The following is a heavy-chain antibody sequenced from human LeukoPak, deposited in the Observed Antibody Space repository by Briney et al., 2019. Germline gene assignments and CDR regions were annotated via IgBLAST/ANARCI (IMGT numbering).Heavy chain of an antibody. D-gene: IGHD1-1*01. J-gene: IGHJ6*03. CDR3: ARGQDWNVRYMDV. Sequence: GGSLRLSCAASGFTLSSYWMHWVRQAPGKGLVWVSRIDSQGSTTSYADSVKGRFTISRDNAKNTLFLQMNSLKAEDTAVYYCARGQDWNVRYMDVWGKGTTVTVSS. CDR2: IDSQGSTT. V-gene: IGHV3-74*01. CDR1: GFTLSSYW.